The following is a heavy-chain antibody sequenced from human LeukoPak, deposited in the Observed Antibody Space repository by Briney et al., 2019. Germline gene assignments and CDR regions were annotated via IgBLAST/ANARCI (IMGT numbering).Heavy chain of an antibody. D-gene: IGHD5-24*01. CDR3: AKDGLRDGYADY. J-gene: IGHJ4*02. CDR1: GFTFDDYA. Sequence: GGSLRLSCAASGFTFDDYAMHWVRQAPGKGLEWVSGISWNSGSIGYADSVKGRFTISRDNAKNSLYLQMNSLRAEDTALYYCAKDGLRDGYADYWGQGTLVTVSS. V-gene: IGHV3-9*01. CDR2: ISWNSGSI.